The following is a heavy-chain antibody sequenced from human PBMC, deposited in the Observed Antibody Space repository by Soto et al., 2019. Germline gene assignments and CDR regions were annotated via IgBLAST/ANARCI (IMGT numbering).Heavy chain of an antibody. CDR3: ARAQTTVTTTDYFDY. D-gene: IGHD4-17*01. Sequence: SETLSLTCTVSGGSISSYYWSWIRQPPGKGLEWIGYIYYSGSTNYNPSLKSRVTISVDTSKNQFSLKLSSVTAADTAVYYCARAQTTVTTTDYFDYWGQGTLVTVSS. V-gene: IGHV4-59*01. J-gene: IGHJ4*02. CDR1: GGSISSYY. CDR2: IYYSGST.